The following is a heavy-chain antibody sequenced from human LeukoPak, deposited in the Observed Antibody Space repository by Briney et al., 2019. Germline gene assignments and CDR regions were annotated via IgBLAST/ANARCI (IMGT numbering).Heavy chain of an antibody. CDR1: GYTFNHHG. CDR2: ISCFNGDT. CDR3: ARDPTNTSGRYAYFDY. D-gene: IGHD6-19*01. Sequence: ASVKVSCKASGYTFNHHGISWVRQAPGQGLDWMGWISCFNGDTHYAQKFQGRVTMTTDTSTTTAYMELRSLRSDDTALYYCARDPTNTSGRYAYFDYWGQGTLVTVSS. J-gene: IGHJ4*02. V-gene: IGHV1-18*01.